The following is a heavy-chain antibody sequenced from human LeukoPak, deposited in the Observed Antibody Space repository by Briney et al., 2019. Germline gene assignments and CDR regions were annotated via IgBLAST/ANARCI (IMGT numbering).Heavy chain of an antibody. CDR1: GFTFSTYW. J-gene: IGHJ3*02. Sequence: PGGSLRLSCAASGFTFSTYWMSWVRQAPGKGLEWVANIKQDGSDKYYVDSVKGRFTISRDNAKTSLYLQMNSLRAEDTAVYYCARDPYYYESSGYFFGAFDIWGQGTMVTVSS. V-gene: IGHV3-7*01. CDR3: ARDPYYYESSGYFFGAFDI. CDR2: IKQDGSDK. D-gene: IGHD3-22*01.